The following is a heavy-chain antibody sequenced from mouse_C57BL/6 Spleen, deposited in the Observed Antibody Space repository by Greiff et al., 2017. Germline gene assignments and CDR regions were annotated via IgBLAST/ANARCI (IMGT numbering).Heavy chain of an antibody. V-gene: IGHV1-64*01. Sequence: QVQLQQPGAELVKPGASVKLSCKASGYTFTSYWMHWVKQRPGQGLEWIGMIHPNSGSTNYNEKFKSKATLTVDKSSSTAYMQLSSLTSEDSAVYYCATIYYYSSSPYYYAMDYWGQGTSVTVSS. CDR1: GYTFTSYW. D-gene: IGHD1-1*01. CDR2: IHPNSGST. J-gene: IGHJ4*01. CDR3: ATIYYYSSSPYYYAMDY.